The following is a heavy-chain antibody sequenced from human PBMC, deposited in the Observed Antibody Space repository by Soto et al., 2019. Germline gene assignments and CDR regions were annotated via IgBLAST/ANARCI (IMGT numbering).Heavy chain of an antibody. Sequence: KPSETLSLTCAVYGGSFSGYYWSWIRQPPGKGLEWIGEINHSGSTNYNPSLKSRVTISVDTSKNQFSLKLSSVTAADTAVYYCARGRFGEEAYYFDYWGQGTLVTVS. CDR2: INHSGST. D-gene: IGHD3-10*01. J-gene: IGHJ4*02. V-gene: IGHV4-34*01. CDR1: GGSFSGYY. CDR3: ARGRFGEEAYYFDY.